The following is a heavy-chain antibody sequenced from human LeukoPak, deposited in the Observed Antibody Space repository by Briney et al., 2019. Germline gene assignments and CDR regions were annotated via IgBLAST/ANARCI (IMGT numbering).Heavy chain of an antibody. V-gene: IGHV1-18*01. CDR1: GYTFTSYG. Sequence: ASVKVSCKASGYTFTSYGISWVRQAPGQGLEWMGWISAYNGNTNYAQKLQGRVTMTTDTSTSTAYMELRSLRSDDTAVYYCARDLGSAAAGFNYYYYYMYVWGKGTTVTVSS. D-gene: IGHD6-13*01. J-gene: IGHJ6*03. CDR3: ARDLGSAAAGFNYYYYYMYV. CDR2: ISAYNGNT.